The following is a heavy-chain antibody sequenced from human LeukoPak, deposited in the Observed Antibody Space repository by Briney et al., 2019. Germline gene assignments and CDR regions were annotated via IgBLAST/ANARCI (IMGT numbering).Heavy chain of an antibody. CDR1: GFTFSIYA. V-gene: IGHV3-23*01. J-gene: IGHJ4*02. CDR2: ISGTSGNT. CDR3: AKFRSDSSGWPCDY. D-gene: IGHD6-19*01. Sequence: SGGSLRLSCAASGFTFSIYAMSWVRQAPGKGLEWVSSISGTSGNTYYADSVKGRFANSRDNSKDTLYLQMNSLRAEDTAIYYCAKFRSDSSGWPCDYWGQGTLVTVSS.